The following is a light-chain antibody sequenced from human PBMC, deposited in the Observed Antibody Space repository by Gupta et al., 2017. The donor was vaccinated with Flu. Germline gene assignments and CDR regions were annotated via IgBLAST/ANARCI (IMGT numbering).Light chain of an antibody. CDR2: AAS. CDR1: QDISSW. CDR3: QQTHSFPVT. J-gene: IGKJ4*01. V-gene: IGKV1-12*01. Sequence: DIQVTQSPSSVSASLGDRVTITCRASQDISSWLAWYQQKPGKAPKLLISAASRVQSGVPSRFDGSGSGTDFTLTISSRQPEDFATYYCQQTHSFPVTFGRGTKVEIK.